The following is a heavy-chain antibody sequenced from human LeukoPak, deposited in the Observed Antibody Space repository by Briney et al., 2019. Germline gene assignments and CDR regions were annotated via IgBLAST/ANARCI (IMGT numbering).Heavy chain of an antibody. CDR1: GFTVSSNY. CDR2: IYSGGST. D-gene: IGHD1-26*01. V-gene: IGHV3-53*05. CDR3: AREISYSGSYLCDY. Sequence: GGSLRLSCAASGFTVSSNYMSWVRQAPGKGLEWVSVIYSGGSTYYADSVRGRFTISRDNSKNTLYLQMNSLRSEDTAVYYCAREISYSGSYLCDYWGQGTLVTVSS. J-gene: IGHJ4*02.